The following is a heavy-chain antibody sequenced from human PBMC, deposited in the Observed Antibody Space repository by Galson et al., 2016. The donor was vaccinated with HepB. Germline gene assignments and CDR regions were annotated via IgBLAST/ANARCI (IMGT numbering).Heavy chain of an antibody. CDR1: GFTFSDYG. CDR3: AKDQDDSILGYYFDH. J-gene: IGHJ4*02. D-gene: IGHD2-15*01. CDR2: ISPAGYG. Sequence: SLRLSCAASGFTFSDYGVTWVRQAPGKGLEWVSAISPAGYGYYPESLRGRFAISRDNSKNMLYLQMNSLRAEDTAVYYCAKDQDDSILGYYFDHWGQGTLVTVSS. V-gene: IGHV3-23*01.